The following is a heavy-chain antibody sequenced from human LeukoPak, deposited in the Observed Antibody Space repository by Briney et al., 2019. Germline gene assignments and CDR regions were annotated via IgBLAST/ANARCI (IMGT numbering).Heavy chain of an antibody. CDR3: AKESSGGITGTTADYYYGMDV. V-gene: IGHV3-30*18. J-gene: IGHJ6*02. CDR1: GFTFSSYG. Sequence: GGSLRLSCAASGFTFSSYGMHWVRQAPGKGLEWVAVISYDGSNKYYADSVKGRFTISRDNSKNTLYLQMNSLRAEDTAVYYCAKESSGGITGTTADYYYGMDVWGQGTTDTVSS. CDR2: ISYDGSNK. D-gene: IGHD1-20*01.